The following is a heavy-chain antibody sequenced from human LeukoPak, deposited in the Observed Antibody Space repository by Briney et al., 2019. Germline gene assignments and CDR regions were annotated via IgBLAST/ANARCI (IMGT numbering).Heavy chain of an antibody. CDR2: ISYDGSNK. J-gene: IGHJ2*01. V-gene: IGHV3-30-3*01. CDR1: GFTFSSYA. Sequence: PGRSLRLSCAASGFTFSSYAMHWVRQAPGKGLEWVAVISYDGSNKYCADSVKGRFTISRDNSKNTLYLQMNSLRAEDTAVYYCVRDGPTYWYFDVWGRGTLVAVS. CDR3: VRDGPTYWYFDV.